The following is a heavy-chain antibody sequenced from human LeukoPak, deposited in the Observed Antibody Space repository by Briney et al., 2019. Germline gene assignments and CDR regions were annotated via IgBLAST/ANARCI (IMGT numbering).Heavy chain of an antibody. Sequence: ASVKVSCKASGYTFTSYGISWVRQAPGQGLEWMGWISAYNGNTNYAQKLQGRVTMTTDTSTSTAYMELRSLRSDDTAVYYCARGYCSGGSCFWPHYYIDYWGQGTLVTVSS. CDR3: ARGYCSGGSCFWPHYYIDY. CDR1: GYTFTSYG. J-gene: IGHJ4*02. D-gene: IGHD2-15*01. CDR2: ISAYNGNT. V-gene: IGHV1-18*01.